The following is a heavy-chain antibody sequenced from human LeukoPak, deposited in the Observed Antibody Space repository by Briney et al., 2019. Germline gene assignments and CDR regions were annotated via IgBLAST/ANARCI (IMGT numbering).Heavy chain of an antibody. D-gene: IGHD6-19*01. CDR1: GFTFSNYW. V-gene: IGHV3-74*01. Sequence: GGSLRLSCAASGFTFSNYWMHWVRHAPGKGLLWVSRINGDGITTSYVDSVKGRFTISRDNAKNTLYLQMNSLRAEDTAVYYCARVVRSSGWKPLGGWFDPWGQGTLVTVSS. J-gene: IGHJ5*02. CDR3: ARVVRSSGWKPLGGWFDP. CDR2: INGDGITT.